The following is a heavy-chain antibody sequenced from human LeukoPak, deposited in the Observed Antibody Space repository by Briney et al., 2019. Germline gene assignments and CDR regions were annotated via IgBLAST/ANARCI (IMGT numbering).Heavy chain of an antibody. Sequence: ASVKVSCKASGYTFTSYGISWVRQAPGQWLEWMGWISAYNGNTNYAQRLQGRVTMTTDTSTSTAYMELRSLRSDDTAVYYCARDLNDSSGYSGYYYYGMDVWGQGTTVTVSS. CDR2: ISAYNGNT. D-gene: IGHD3-22*01. CDR3: ARDLNDSSGYSGYYYYGMDV. V-gene: IGHV1-18*01. J-gene: IGHJ6*02. CDR1: GYTFTSYG.